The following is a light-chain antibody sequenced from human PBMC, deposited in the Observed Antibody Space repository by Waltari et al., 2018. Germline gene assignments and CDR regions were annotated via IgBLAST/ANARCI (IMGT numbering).Light chain of an antibody. CDR1: QSISTS. CDR3: QQSYTTPFT. J-gene: IGKJ3*01. CDR2: GAS. V-gene: IGKV1-39*01. Sequence: DIQMTQSPPSLSASVGDSVTITSRATQSISTSLNWYQQKPGKAPNLLIYGASSLERGVPSRFSGSGSGTDFTLTISSLHPEDFATYYCQQSYTTPFTFGPGTKVDLK.